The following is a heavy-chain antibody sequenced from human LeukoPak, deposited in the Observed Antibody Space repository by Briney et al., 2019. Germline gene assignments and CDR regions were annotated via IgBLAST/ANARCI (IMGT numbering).Heavy chain of an antibody. CDR3: AKDHYYDSSNYYYGRPNLFDY. CDR2: IGGSGGRT. D-gene: IGHD3-22*01. Sequence: PGGSLRLSCAASGFTFSSYAMSWVRQAPGKGLEWVSAIGGSGGRTYYADSVKGRFTIARDNPRKTLYLQMDSPRAEDTAVYYCAKDHYYDSSNYYYGRPNLFDYWGQGTLVTVSS. J-gene: IGHJ4*02. CDR1: GFTFSSYA. V-gene: IGHV3-23*01.